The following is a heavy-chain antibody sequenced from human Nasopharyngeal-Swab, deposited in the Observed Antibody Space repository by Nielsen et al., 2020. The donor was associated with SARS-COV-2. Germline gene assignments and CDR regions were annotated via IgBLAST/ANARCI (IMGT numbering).Heavy chain of an antibody. CDR2: ISYDGSNK. D-gene: IGHD3-22*01. J-gene: IGHJ4*02. Sequence: GGSLRLSCAASGFTFSSYAMHWVRQAPGKGLEWVAVISYDGSNKYYADSVKGRFTISRDNSKNTLYLQMNSLRAEDTAVYYCARDWGINYFDSNVDYWGQGTLVTVSS. V-gene: IGHV3-30-3*01. CDR3: ARDWGINYFDSNVDY. CDR1: GFTFSSYA.